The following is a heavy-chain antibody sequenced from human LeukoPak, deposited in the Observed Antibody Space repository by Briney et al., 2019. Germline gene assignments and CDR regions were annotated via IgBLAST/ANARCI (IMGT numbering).Heavy chain of an antibody. CDR1: GYTFTSYY. CDR2: INPSGGST. CDR3: AREPRRDGYKIRGGVDY. D-gene: IGHD5-24*01. J-gene: IGHJ4*02. Sequence: GASVKVSCKASGYTFTSYYMHWVRQAPGQGLEWMGIINPSGGSTSYAQKFQGRVTMTRDVSTSTVYMELSSLRSEDTAVYYCAREPRRDGYKIRGGVDYWGQGTLVTVSS. V-gene: IGHV1-46*01.